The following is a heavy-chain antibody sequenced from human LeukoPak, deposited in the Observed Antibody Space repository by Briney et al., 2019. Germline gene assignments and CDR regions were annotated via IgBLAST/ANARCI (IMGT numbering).Heavy chain of an antibody. CDR3: ARDVSSGSSKTFDY. CDR1: GFTFSSYS. CDR2: ISSSSSYI. D-gene: IGHD1-26*01. V-gene: IGHV3-21*01. Sequence: PGGSLRLSCAASGFTFSSYSMNWVRQAPGKGLEWVSSISSSSSYIYYADSVKGRFTISRDNAKNSLYLQMNSLRAENTAVYYCARDVSSGSSKTFDYWGQGTLVTVSS. J-gene: IGHJ4*02.